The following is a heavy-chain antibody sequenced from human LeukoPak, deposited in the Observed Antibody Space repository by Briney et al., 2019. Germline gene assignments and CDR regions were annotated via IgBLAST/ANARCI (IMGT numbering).Heavy chain of an antibody. D-gene: IGHD4-11*01. V-gene: IGHV3-30-3*01. CDR2: ISYHGSNK. CDR1: GFTFSSYA. Sequence: PGGSLRLSCAASGFTFSSYAMHWVRQAPGKGLEWVAVISYHGSNKYYADSVKGRFTISRDNSKNTLYLQMNSLRAEDTAVFYCARGLTTGLGYFDYWGQGTLVTVSS. CDR3: ARGLTTGLGYFDY. J-gene: IGHJ4*02.